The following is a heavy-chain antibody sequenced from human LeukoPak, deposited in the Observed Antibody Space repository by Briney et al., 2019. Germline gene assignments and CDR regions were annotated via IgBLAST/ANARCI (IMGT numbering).Heavy chain of an antibody. V-gene: IGHV4-34*01. CDR3: ARGLWWPTRWFDP. D-gene: IGHD2-15*01. J-gene: IGHJ5*02. CDR2: INHSGST. Sequence: SETLSLTCPVYGGSFSGYYWSWIRQPPGKGLEWIGEINHSGSTNYNPSLKSRVTISVDTSKNQFSLKLSSVTAADTAVYYCARGLWWPTRWFDPWGQGTLVTVSS. CDR1: GGSFSGYY.